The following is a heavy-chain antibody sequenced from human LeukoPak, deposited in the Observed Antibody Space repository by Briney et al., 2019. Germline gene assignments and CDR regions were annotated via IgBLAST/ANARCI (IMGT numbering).Heavy chain of an antibody. V-gene: IGHV3-74*01. CDR2: INSDRSST. Sequence: GGSLRLSCAASGFTFSSYWMHWVRQAPGKGLVWVSRINSDRSSTIYADSVKGRFTISRDNAKNTLYLQMNSLRAEDTAVYYCAREYCSSTSCYFDYWGQGTLVTVSS. CDR1: GFTFSSYW. CDR3: AREYCSSTSCYFDY. J-gene: IGHJ4*02. D-gene: IGHD2-2*01.